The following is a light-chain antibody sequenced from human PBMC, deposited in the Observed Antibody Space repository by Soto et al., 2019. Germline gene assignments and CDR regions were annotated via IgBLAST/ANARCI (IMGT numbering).Light chain of an antibody. CDR3: QQYDSPWT. CDR1: QSVSNSY. Sequence: EIVLTQSPGTLSLSPGEGATLSCRASQSVSNSYLAWYQQKPGQAPRLVISDTSDRATGIPDRFSGSGSGTDFTLTISRLEPEDFAVYYCQQYDSPWTFGQGTKVDIK. J-gene: IGKJ1*01. CDR2: DTS. V-gene: IGKV3-20*01.